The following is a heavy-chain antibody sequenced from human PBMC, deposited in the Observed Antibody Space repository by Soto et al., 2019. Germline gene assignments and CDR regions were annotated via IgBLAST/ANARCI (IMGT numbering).Heavy chain of an antibody. CDR2: ISSSSSTI. D-gene: IGHD3-22*01. CDR1: GFTFSSYS. CDR3: ARDKHVHDYDSSGYDR. Sequence: GGSLRLSCAASGFTFSSYSMNWVRQAPGKGLEWVSYISSSSSTIYYGDSVKGRFTISRDNAKNSLYLQMNSLRDEDTAVYYCARDKHVHDYDSSGYDRWGQGTLVTVSS. J-gene: IGHJ5*02. V-gene: IGHV3-48*02.